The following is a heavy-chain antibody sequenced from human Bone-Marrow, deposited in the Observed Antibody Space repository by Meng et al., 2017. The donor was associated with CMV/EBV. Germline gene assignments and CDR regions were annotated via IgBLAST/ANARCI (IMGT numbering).Heavy chain of an antibody. V-gene: IGHV3-48*04. Sequence: GESLKISCAASGFTFSSYSMNWVHQAPGKGLEWVSYISSSSSTIYYADSVKGRFTISRDNAKNSLYLQMNSLRAEDTAVYYCARVGKEWLLYFDYWGQGTLVTVSS. J-gene: IGHJ4*02. CDR1: GFTFSSYS. CDR3: ARVGKEWLLYFDY. D-gene: IGHD3-3*01. CDR2: ISSSSSTI.